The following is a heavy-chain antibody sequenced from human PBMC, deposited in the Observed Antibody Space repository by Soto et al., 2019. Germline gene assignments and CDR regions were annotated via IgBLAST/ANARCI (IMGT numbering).Heavy chain of an antibody. Sequence: GASVKVSCKASGYLFTAYSMHWVRLAPGQGLEWMGVVNPSGGSTKYAQNFQGRVTMTRDTSTTTIYMELSSLRSDDTAISYCAREENCSGGTCYSEYFHRWGQGTLVTVSS. J-gene: IGHJ1*01. CDR1: GYLFTAYS. V-gene: IGHV1-46*01. CDR2: VNPSGGST. D-gene: IGHD2-15*01. CDR3: AREENCSGGTCYSEYFHR.